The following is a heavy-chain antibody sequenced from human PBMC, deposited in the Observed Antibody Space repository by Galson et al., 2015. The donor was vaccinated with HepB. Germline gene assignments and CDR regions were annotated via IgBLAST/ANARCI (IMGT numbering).Heavy chain of an antibody. CDR1: GDSVTSNSAV. V-gene: IGHV6-1*01. Sequence: CAISGDSVTSNSAVWNWIRQSPSRGLEWLGRTYFRSQWRIDYSVSVKSRITINADTSQNQFSLHPNSMTPEDTAVYYCAYGSDVWGQGTTVIVSS. J-gene: IGHJ6*02. CDR2: TYFRSQWRI. CDR3: AYGSDV.